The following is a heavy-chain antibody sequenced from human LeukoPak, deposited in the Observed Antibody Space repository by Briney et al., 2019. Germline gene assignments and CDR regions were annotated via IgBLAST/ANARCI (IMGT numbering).Heavy chain of an antibody. V-gene: IGHV3-21*01. CDR1: GFTFSSYS. D-gene: IGHD1-26*01. J-gene: IGHJ4*02. CDR3: AREFIVGANAFDY. Sequence: GGSLRLSCAASGFTFSSYSMKWVRQAPGKGLEWVSSISSSSSYIYYADSVKGRFTISRDNAKNSLYLQMNSLRAEDTAVYYCAREFIVGANAFDYWGQGTLVTVSS. CDR2: ISSSSSYI.